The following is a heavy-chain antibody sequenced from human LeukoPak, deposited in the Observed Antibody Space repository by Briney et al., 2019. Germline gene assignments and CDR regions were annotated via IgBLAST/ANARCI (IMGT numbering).Heavy chain of an antibody. CDR2: ISGGTT. J-gene: IGHJ4*02. CDR3: SRGSGCLSVY. Sequence: GGSLRLSCTASGFTFGDYLMSWFRQAPGKGLEWIGFISGGTTEYAASVKGRFTISRDDSTSIAYLQMNSLTTEDTAVYYCSRGSGCLSVYWGQGTLVTVSS. D-gene: IGHD5-12*01. CDR1: GFTFGDYL. V-gene: IGHV3-49*03.